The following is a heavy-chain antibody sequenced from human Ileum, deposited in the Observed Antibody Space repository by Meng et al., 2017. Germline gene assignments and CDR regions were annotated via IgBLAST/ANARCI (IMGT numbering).Heavy chain of an antibody. J-gene: IGHJ4*02. CDR1: GFTFRCTW. CDR2: INNDGSYT. CDR3: VKDWGGAGALDY. V-gene: IGHV3-74*01. D-gene: IGHD3-16*01. Sequence: VQRVESGGGRVEPGGYLRLSWAASGFTFRCTWMHWVRQAPGKGLVWVARINNDGSYTDYVDSVKGRFTISRDNTKNTLYLQMTDLRAEDTAVYYCVKDWGGAGALDYWGQGSLVTVSS.